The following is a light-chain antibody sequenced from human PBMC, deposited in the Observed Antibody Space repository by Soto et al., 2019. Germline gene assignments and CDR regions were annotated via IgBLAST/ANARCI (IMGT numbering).Light chain of an antibody. V-gene: IGKV3-20*01. CDR2: GAS. Sequence: EIVLTQSPGTLSLSPGERATLSCRASQSVSTSYLAWYQQQPGQAPRLLIYGASSRATGIPDRFSGSGSGTDFTLTISRLEHEDVAVYYCQQYGSSPRTFGHGTKVEIK. CDR1: QSVSTSY. CDR3: QQYGSSPRT. J-gene: IGKJ1*01.